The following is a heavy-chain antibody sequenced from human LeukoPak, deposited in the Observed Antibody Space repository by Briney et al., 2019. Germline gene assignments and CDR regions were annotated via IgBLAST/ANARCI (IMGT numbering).Heavy chain of an antibody. CDR1: VFTLSNYG. CDR2: IWHDGSNK. Sequence: PGRSLRLSCAASVFTLSNYGMHWVCQAPGKGLEWVAVIWHDGSNKYYADSVKGRFTIHRDNSKNTLYLKMNSLRAEDTAVYDCATLARFAFDIWGQGTMVTVSS. D-gene: IGHD5-12*01. J-gene: IGHJ3*02. CDR3: ATLARFAFDI. V-gene: IGHV3-33*01.